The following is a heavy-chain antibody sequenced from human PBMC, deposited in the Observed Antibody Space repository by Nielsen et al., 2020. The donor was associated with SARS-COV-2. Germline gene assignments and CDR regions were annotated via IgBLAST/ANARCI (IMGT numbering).Heavy chain of an antibody. J-gene: IGHJ5*02. CDR3: ARGGAYSSGWYPLGYS. D-gene: IGHD6-19*01. CDR1: GGTFSSYA. V-gene: IGHV1-69*13. CDR2: IIPIFGTA. Sequence: SVKVSCKASGGTFSSYAISWVRQAPGQGLEWMGGIIPIFGTANYAQKFQGRVTITADESTSTAYMELSSLRSEDTAVYYCARGGAYSSGWYPLGYSWGQGTLVTVSS.